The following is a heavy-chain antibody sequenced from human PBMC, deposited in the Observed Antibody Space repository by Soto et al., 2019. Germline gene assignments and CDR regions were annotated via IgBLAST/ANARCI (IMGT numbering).Heavy chain of an antibody. D-gene: IGHD2-15*01. CDR2: IIPIFGTA. V-gene: IGHV1-69*12. J-gene: IGHJ4*02. CDR1: GGTFSSYA. CDR3: ARDEDGSRKGDY. Sequence: QVQLVQSGAEVKKPGSSVKVSCKASGGTFSSYAISWVRQAPGQGLEWMGGIIPIFGTANYAQKFQGRVXIXAGXSTSTAYMELSSLRSEDTAVYYCARDEDGSRKGDYWGQGTLVTVSS.